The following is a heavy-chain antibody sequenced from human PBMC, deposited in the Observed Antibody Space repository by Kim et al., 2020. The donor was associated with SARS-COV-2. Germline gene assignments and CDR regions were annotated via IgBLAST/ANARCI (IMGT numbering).Heavy chain of an antibody. Sequence: GGSLRLSCAASGFTFSSYAMSWVRQAPGNGLEWVSAISGSGGSTYYADSVKGRFTISRDNSKNTLYLQMNSLRAEDTAVYYCAKDQGGYDQGPYYFDYWGQGTLVTVSS. D-gene: IGHD5-12*01. CDR3: AKDQGGYDQGPYYFDY. V-gene: IGHV3-23*01. CDR2: ISGSGGST. CDR1: GFTFSSYA. J-gene: IGHJ4*02.